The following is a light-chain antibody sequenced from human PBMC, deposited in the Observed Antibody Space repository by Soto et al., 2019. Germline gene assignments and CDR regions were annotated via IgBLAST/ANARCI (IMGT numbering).Light chain of an antibody. J-gene: IGLJ1*01. CDR3: SSFAGSNNFPYV. Sequence: QSALTQPPSASGSPGQSVTISCTGTSSDVGAYDYVSWYQQHPGNAPKLMIYEINKRPSGVPDRFSGSKSGNTASLTVSGLQAEDQADYYCSSFAGSNNFPYVSGTGTKVTVL. V-gene: IGLV2-8*01. CDR1: SSDVGAYDY. CDR2: EIN.